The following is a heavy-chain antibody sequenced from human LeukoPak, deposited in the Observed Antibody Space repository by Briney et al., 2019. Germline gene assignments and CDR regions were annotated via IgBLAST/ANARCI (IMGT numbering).Heavy chain of an antibody. Sequence: PGGSLSLSCEASGLTFSSYEMNWVRQATGKGLEWVSYISSSGSAKYYADSVKGRFTISRDNAMHSLYLQMSSLRVEDTAVYYCASLRPRQQLVVDSWGQGTLVAVSS. D-gene: IGHD6-13*01. V-gene: IGHV3-48*03. J-gene: IGHJ4*02. CDR1: GLTFSSYE. CDR3: ASLRPRQQLVVDS. CDR2: ISSSGSAK.